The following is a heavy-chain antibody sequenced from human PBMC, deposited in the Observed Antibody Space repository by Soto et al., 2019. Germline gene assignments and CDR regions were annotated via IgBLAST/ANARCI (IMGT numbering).Heavy chain of an antibody. CDR2: ISGYNGNT. CDR3: ARDIVVVPAIIWAGMDV. CDR1: GYSFSSCG. Sequence: QALLVQSGAELKKPGASVKVSCKASGYSFSSCGVTWVRQAPGQGLEWMGWISGYNGNTNYAQKFQGRLTMTTDTSTSKAYMELRSLRADDTAVYYCARDIVVVPAIIWAGMDVWGQGTTVTVSS. V-gene: IGHV1-18*01. J-gene: IGHJ6*02. D-gene: IGHD2-2*01.